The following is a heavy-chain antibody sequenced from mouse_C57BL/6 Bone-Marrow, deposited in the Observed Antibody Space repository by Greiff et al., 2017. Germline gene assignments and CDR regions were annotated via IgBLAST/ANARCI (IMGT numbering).Heavy chain of an antibody. J-gene: IGHJ3*01. Sequence: QVQLKQPGAELVMPGASVKLSCKASGYTFTSYWMHWVKQRPGQGLEWIGEIDPTDSYTKYNQKFKGKATMTVDKSSSTAYMQLSSLTSEDAAVYYCCRGGSYGFAYWGQGTLVTVSA. V-gene: IGHV1-69*01. CDR2: IDPTDSYT. CDR1: GYTFTSYW. D-gene: IGHD1-1*02. CDR3: CRGGSYGFAY.